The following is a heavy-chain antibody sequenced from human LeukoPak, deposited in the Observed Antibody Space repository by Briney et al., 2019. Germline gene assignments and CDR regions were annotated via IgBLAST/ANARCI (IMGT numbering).Heavy chain of an antibody. J-gene: IGHJ4*02. Sequence: GGSLRLSCAASGITFSNYWMKWVRQAPGKGLEWLATIKQDGSDKFYVDSVKGRFTISRDNAGNSLYLQMNSLRAEDTAVYYCATYHNTLTAKCSYYWGQGTLVTVSS. D-gene: IGHD2-21*02. CDR3: ATYHNTLTAKCSYY. V-gene: IGHV3-7*03. CDR2: IKQDGSDK. CDR1: GITFSNYW.